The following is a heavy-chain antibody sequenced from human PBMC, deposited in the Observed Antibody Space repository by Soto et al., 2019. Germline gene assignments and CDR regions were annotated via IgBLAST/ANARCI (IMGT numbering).Heavy chain of an antibody. J-gene: IGHJ4*02. CDR3: AKDLEQWLVQGYYDY. V-gene: IGHV3-23*01. CDR1: GFTFSSYV. Sequence: GGSLRLSCAASGFTFSSYVMSWVRQAPGKGLEWVSAISGSGGSTYYADSVKGRFTISRDNSKNTLYLQMNSLRAEDTAVYYCAKDLEQWLVQGYYDYWGQGTLVTVSS. D-gene: IGHD6-19*01. CDR2: ISGSGGST.